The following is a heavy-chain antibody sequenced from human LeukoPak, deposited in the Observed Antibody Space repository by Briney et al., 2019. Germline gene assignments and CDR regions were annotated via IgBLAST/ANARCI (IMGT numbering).Heavy chain of an antibody. D-gene: IGHD2-2*01. CDR1: GGSISSGGYY. J-gene: IGHJ4*02. CDR2: IYHSGST. CDR3: ARGPEAAAAIEDY. Sequence: SETLSLTCTVSGGSISSGGYYWSWIRQPPGKGLEWIEYIYHSGSTYYNPSLKSRVTISVDRSKNQFSLKLSSVTAAGTAVYYCARGPEAAAAIEDYWGQGTLDTVSS. V-gene: IGHV4-30-2*01.